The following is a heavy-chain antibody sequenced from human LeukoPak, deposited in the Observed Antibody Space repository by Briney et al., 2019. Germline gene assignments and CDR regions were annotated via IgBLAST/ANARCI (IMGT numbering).Heavy chain of an antibody. J-gene: IGHJ4*02. CDR3: ARDLIVGTTIRYYFDY. CDR2: ISDSSDTM. V-gene: IGHV3-48*01. D-gene: IGHD1-26*01. CDR1: GFTFSYYS. Sequence: PGGSLRLSCAASGFTFSYYSTNWVRQAPGKGLEWVSYISDSSDTMYYADSVKGRFTISRDNAKNSLYLQMNSLRAEDTAVYYCARDLIVGTTIRYYFDYWGQGTLVTVSS.